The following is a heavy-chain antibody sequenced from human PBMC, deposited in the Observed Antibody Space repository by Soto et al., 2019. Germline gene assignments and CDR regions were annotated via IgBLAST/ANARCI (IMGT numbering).Heavy chain of an antibody. D-gene: IGHD2-15*01. J-gene: IGHJ6*02. V-gene: IGHV4-38-2*01. CDR1: GYSITNGYY. CDR3: ARALYCSGGSCSPLRGMDV. CDR2: IYHSGST. Sequence: SETLSLTCAVCGYSITNGYYWGWIRQPPGRGLEWIGTIYHSGSTYYNPSLKTRVTISVDTSKNQFSLKLSSVTAADTAVYYCARALYCSGGSCSPLRGMDVWGQGTTVTVSS.